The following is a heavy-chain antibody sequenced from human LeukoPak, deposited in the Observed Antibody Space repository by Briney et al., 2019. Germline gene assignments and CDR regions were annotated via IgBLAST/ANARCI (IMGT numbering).Heavy chain of an antibody. J-gene: IGHJ4*02. Sequence: SETLSLTCTVSGGSISSYYWSWIRQPPGKGLEWIGYIYYGGSTNYNPSLKSRVTISVDTSKNQFSLKLSSVTAADTAVYYCARDQLGGYYYDYWGQGTLVTVSS. CDR2: IYYGGST. V-gene: IGHV4-59*01. CDR1: GGSISSYY. D-gene: IGHD3-22*01. CDR3: ARDQLGGYYYDY.